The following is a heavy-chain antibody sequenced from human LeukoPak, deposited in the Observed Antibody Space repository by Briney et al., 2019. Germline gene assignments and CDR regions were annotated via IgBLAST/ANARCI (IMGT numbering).Heavy chain of an antibody. CDR3: ARPGQQLVRGWFDP. CDR1: GDSISSYF. D-gene: IGHD6-13*01. Sequence: SETLSLTCTVSGDSISSYFWSWIRQPPGKGLEWIGSIYYSGSTYYNPSLKSRVTISVDTSKNQFSLKLSSVTAADTAVYYCARPGQQLVRGWFDPWGQGTLVTVSS. V-gene: IGHV4-59*05. CDR2: IYYSGST. J-gene: IGHJ5*02.